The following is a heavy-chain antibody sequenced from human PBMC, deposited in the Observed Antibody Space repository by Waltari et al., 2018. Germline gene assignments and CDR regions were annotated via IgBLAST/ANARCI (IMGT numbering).Heavy chain of an antibody. Sequence: QVQLQESGPGLVKPSETLSLTCTVSGGSISSSYWSWIRQPAGTGLEWIGRIYTSGSTNYNPSLKSRVTMSVDTSKNQFSLKLSSVTAADTAVYYCAKDGIAAAGKVYFQHWGQGTLVTVSS. D-gene: IGHD6-13*01. CDR2: IYTSGST. CDR3: AKDGIAAAGKVYFQH. CDR1: GGSISSSY. V-gene: IGHV4-4*07. J-gene: IGHJ1*01.